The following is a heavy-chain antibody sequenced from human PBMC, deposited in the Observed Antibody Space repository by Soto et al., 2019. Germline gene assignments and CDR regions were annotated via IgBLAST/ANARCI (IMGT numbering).Heavy chain of an antibody. J-gene: IGHJ6*03. CDR2: ISSNGVGT. D-gene: IGHD6-19*01. Sequence: EVQLVESGGGLVQPGGSLRLSCAASGFTFSNYAMDWVRQAPGKVLEYVSCISSNGVGTYYANSVKDRFTISRDNSKNTLYLQMGSLRAEDMAVYYCARREQSDYYYMDVWGKGTSVTVSS. CDR1: GFTFSNYA. V-gene: IGHV3-64*01. CDR3: ARREQSDYYYMDV.